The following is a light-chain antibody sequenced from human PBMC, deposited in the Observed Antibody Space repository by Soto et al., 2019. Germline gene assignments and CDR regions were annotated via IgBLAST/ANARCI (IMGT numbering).Light chain of an antibody. J-gene: IGKJ5*01. CDR2: GAS. V-gene: IGKV3D-15*01. CDR1: QSVSSR. Sequence: IVMTQSPGTLSLSPGERATLSCRASQSVSSRLAWYQQKPGQAPRLLISGASSRATGIPDRFSGSGSGTEFTLTISSLQPEDFATYYCQQRNSYPITFGQGTRLEIK. CDR3: QQRNSYPIT.